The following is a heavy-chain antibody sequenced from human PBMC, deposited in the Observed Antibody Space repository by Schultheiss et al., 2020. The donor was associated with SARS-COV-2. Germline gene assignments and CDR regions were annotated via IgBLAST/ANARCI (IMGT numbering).Heavy chain of an antibody. D-gene: IGHD1-26*01. V-gene: IGHV3-33*01. CDR2: ISFDGTKK. CDR1: GFRFNDYG. CDR3: ARDAREPARGGMDV. J-gene: IGHJ6*02. Sequence: GGSLRLSCAASGFRFNDYGMHWARQAPGKGLEWVAVISFDGTKKDHADSVRGRFIISRDDSKNTLFLQMNSLRADDTAVYYCARDAREPARGGMDVWGQGTTVTVSS.